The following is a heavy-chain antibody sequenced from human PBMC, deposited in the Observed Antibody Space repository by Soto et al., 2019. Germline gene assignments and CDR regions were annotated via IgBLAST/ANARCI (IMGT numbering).Heavy chain of an antibody. J-gene: IGHJ4*02. CDR2: ISSNGGST. CDR3: VKARRGGGNSVGFDY. Sequence: GGSLRLSCSASGFTFSSCAMHWVRQGPGKGLEYVSIISSNGGSTYYADSVKGRFTISRDNSKNILYLQMSSLRAEDTAVYYCVKARRGGGNSVGFDYWGQGTLVTVSS. CDR1: GFTFSSCA. V-gene: IGHV3-64D*08. D-gene: IGHD2-21*02.